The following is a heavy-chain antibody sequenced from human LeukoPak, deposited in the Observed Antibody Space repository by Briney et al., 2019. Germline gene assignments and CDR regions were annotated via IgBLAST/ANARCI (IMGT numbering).Heavy chain of an antibody. Sequence: PGGSLRLSCAASGFTFSSYAMHWVRQAPGKGLEWVAVISYDGSNKYYADSVKGRFTISRDNSKNTLYLQMNSLRAEDTAVYYCASPTVFGVVLYYWGQGTLVTVSS. V-gene: IGHV3-30*04. CDR3: ASPTVFGVVLYY. J-gene: IGHJ4*02. CDR2: ISYDGSNK. CDR1: GFTFSSYA. D-gene: IGHD3-3*01.